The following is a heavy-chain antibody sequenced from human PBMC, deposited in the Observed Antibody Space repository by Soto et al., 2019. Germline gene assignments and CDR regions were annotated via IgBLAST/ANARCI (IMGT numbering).Heavy chain of an antibody. D-gene: IGHD3-16*01. CDR1: GFTFDSYG. CDR3: AKVRSQLPFGFQD. V-gene: IGHV3-23*01. J-gene: IGHJ1*01. Sequence: EVQLLESGGGLVQPGGSLRLSCEASGFTFDSYGMSWVRQPPGKGLQWISHISGSGDVTYYADSVKGRFTISRDNFKNTVYLQMNTLRADDTAIYHCAKVRSQLPFGFQDWGLGTLVTVSS. CDR2: ISGSGDVT.